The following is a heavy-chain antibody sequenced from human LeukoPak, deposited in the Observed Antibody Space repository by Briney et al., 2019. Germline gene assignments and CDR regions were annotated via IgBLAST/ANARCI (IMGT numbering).Heavy chain of an antibody. CDR1: GYTFTSYG. J-gene: IGHJ4*02. Sequence: ASVKVSCKASGYTFTSYGISWVRQAPGQGLEWMGWISAYNGNTNYAQKLQGRVTMTTDTSTSTAYMELRSLRSDDTAVYYCARDRAFRYYYDSSPLGYFDYWGQGTLVTVSS. CDR2: ISAYNGNT. CDR3: ARDRAFRYYYDSSPLGYFDY. D-gene: IGHD3-22*01. V-gene: IGHV1-18*01.